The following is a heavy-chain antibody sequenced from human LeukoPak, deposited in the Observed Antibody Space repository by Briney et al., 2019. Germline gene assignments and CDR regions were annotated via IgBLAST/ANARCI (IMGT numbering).Heavy chain of an antibody. V-gene: IGHV4-39*07. CDR2: IYYSGST. CDR1: GGSISSSSYY. CDR3: ARSTGLRSSYYFDY. Sequence: SETLSLTCTVSGGSISSSSYYWGWIRQPPGKGLEWIGSIYYSGSTYYNPSLKSRVTISVDTSKNQFSLKLSSVTAADTAVCYCARSTGLRSSYYFDYWGQGTLVTVSS. D-gene: IGHD4-17*01. J-gene: IGHJ4*02.